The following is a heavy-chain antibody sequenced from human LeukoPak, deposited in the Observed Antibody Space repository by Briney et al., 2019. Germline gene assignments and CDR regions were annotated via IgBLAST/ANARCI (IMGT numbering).Heavy chain of an antibody. V-gene: IGHV4-59*01. D-gene: IGHD1-26*01. Sequence: SETLSLTCIVSGGSFSSSYWSWIRQPPGKGLEWIAYIYFNGNTNSNPSLKSRVTIAVDTSQSQFSLKLSSVTAADTAVYYCARGLVGLTPHAGVFQIWGQGTKVTVSS. J-gene: IGHJ3*02. CDR2: IYFNGNT. CDR1: GGSFSSSY. CDR3: ARGLVGLTPHAGVFQI.